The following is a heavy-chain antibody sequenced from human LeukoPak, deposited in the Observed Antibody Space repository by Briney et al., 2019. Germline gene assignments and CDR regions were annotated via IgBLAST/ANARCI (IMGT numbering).Heavy chain of an antibody. D-gene: IGHD3-10*01. J-gene: IGHJ4*02. CDR3: AKVYYYGSGSYRGLDYFDY. Sequence: GTLRLSCAASGFTFSSYGMSWVRQAPRKGMEWISAINGSGGGTYNADSVKGRFTIPRDNSKNPLYLQMNSLRAEDTAVYYCAKVYYYGSGSYRGLDYFDYWGQGTLVTVSS. CDR2: INGSGGGT. CDR1: GFTFSSYG. V-gene: IGHV3-23*01.